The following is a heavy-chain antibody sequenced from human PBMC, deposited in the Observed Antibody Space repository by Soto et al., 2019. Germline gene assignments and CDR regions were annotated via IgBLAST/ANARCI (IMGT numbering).Heavy chain of an antibody. V-gene: IGHV3-30*18. J-gene: IGHJ4*02. CDR2: VSYDGSKQ. D-gene: IGHD3-22*01. Sequence: QGQLVESGGGVVQPGRSLRLSCAASGFTFNSYGIHWVRQAPGQGLEWVAGVSYDGSKQYYTDSVRGRFTISRDNSRNTRDLQMNSLRAEDTAVYYCAKDTYYHDSSGYYVFDCWGQGTLVTVSS. CDR3: AKDTYYHDSSGYYVFDC. CDR1: GFTFNSYG.